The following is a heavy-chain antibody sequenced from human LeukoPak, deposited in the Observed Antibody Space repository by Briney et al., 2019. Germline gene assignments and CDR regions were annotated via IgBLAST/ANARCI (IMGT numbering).Heavy chain of an antibody. Sequence: PSETLSLTCTVSGGSISSYYWSWIRQPPGKGLVWIGYIYYSGSTNYNPSLKSRVTISVDTSKNQFSLKLSSVTAADTAVYYCAREPKDWYGVDYWGQGTLVTVSS. J-gene: IGHJ4*02. CDR2: IYYSGST. D-gene: IGHD3/OR15-3a*01. CDR3: AREPKDWYGVDY. V-gene: IGHV4-59*01. CDR1: GGSISSYY.